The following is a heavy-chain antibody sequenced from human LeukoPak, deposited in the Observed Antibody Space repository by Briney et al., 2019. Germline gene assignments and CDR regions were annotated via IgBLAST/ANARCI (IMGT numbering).Heavy chain of an antibody. CDR2: IYYSGST. CDR1: GGSISSYY. Sequence: PSETLSLTCTVSGGSISSYYWSWIRQPPGKGLECIGNIYYSGSTNYNPSLKSRVTISVDTSRNQFSLKLSSVTAADTAVYYCARAGTAKYYYYGMDVWGQGATVTVSS. V-gene: IGHV4-59*01. D-gene: IGHD2-21*02. CDR3: ARAGTAKYYYYGMDV. J-gene: IGHJ6*02.